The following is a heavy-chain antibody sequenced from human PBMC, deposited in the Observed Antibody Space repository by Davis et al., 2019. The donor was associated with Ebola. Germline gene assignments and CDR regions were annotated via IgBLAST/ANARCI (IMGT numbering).Heavy chain of an antibody. D-gene: IGHD6-19*01. CDR2: IYSGGST. CDR3: ARIWLYGMDV. Sequence: GESLKISCAASGFTVSSNYMSWVRQAPGKGLEWVSVIYSGGSTYYADSVKGRFTISRHNSKNTPYLQMNSLRAEDTAVYYCARIWLYGMDVWGQGTTVTVSS. V-gene: IGHV3-53*04. CDR1: GFTVSSNY. J-gene: IGHJ6*02.